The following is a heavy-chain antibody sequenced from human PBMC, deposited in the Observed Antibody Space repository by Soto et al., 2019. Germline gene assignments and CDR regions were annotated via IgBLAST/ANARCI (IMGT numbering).Heavy chain of an antibody. CDR2: IIPIFGTA. D-gene: IGHD2-21*02. CDR3: ARDPCSGGDRGHLDY. Sequence: QVQLVQSGAEVKKPGSSVKVSCKASGGTVSSYAISWVRQAPGQGLEWMGGIIPIFGTANYAQKCQGRVTITADESTSTADKELSSLRTEDTAVYDCARDPCSGGDRGHLDYWGQGTLVTVSS. CDR1: GGTVSSYA. V-gene: IGHV1-69*12. J-gene: IGHJ4*02.